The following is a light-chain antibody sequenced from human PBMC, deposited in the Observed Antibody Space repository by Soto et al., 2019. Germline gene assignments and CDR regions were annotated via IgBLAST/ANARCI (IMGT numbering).Light chain of an antibody. Sequence: DVHMTQSPSSLSASVGDRVTITCQASESIATWLAWYQQKPGQAPKLLIYDASRLESGVPSRFSGGGSGTEFTLTISGLQPEDFATYYCHQYNSYFGPGTKLEI. CDR2: DAS. J-gene: IGKJ2*01. CDR1: ESIATW. CDR3: HQYNSY. V-gene: IGKV1-5*01.